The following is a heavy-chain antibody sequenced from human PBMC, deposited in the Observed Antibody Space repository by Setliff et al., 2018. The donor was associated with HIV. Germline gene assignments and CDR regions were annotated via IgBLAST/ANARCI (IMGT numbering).Heavy chain of an antibody. CDR1: GGTFGRFG. Sequence: ASVKVSCKASGGTFGRFGISWVRQAPGQGLEWMGGIIPTFTRANYAQKFQARVIITTDKSTSTAFMELTSLTSEDTAVYYCVRSVHSLYGDYATYFDPWGQGTQVTVSS. CDR2: IIPTFTRA. CDR3: VRSVHSLYGDYATYFDP. D-gene: IGHD4-17*01. V-gene: IGHV1-69*05. J-gene: IGHJ5*02.